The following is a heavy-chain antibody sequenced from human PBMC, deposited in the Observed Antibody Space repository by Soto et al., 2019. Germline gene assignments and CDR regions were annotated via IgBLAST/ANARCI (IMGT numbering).Heavy chain of an antibody. V-gene: IGHV3-23*01. CDR3: AKCDGDYRYYYYGMDV. D-gene: IGHD4-17*01. CDR1: GFAFNIYA. CDR2: ISGSGSST. Sequence: GGSLRLSCAASGFAFNIYAMSWVRQAPGKGLEWVASISGSGSSTYSADSVKGRFTISRDNSKIMVYLQMNNLRAEDTATYYCAKCDGDYRYYYYGMDVWGQGTTVTVSS. J-gene: IGHJ6*02.